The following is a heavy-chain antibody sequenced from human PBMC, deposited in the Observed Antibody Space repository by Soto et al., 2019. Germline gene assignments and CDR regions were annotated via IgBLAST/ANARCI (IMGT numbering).Heavy chain of an antibody. J-gene: IGHJ4*02. D-gene: IGHD6-19*01. CDR1: GYTFTSYA. V-gene: IGHV1-3*01. Sequence: ASVKVSCKASGYTFTSYAMHWLRQAPGQRLEWMGWINAGNGNTKYSQKFQGRVTITRDTSASTAYMELSSLRSEDTAVYYCARGEYSSGWSFFDYWGQGTLVTVSS. CDR3: ARGEYSSGWSFFDY. CDR2: INAGNGNT.